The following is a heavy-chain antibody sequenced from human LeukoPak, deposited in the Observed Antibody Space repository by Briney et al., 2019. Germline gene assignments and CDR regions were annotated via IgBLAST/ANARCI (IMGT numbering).Heavy chain of an antibody. CDR2: TSYRSKWYN. J-gene: IGHJ6*02. CDR3: AREREVVGYYDSGGGYYYYGMDV. V-gene: IGHV6-1*01. Sequence: PTLSLTFAISGDSVSINSAAWNWIRQSPSKGLEWLGSTSYRSKWYNDYAVSEKSRITINTNTSKNQFSMQLNSVTPEDTAVYYCAREREVVGYYDSGGGYYYYGMDVWGQGTTVTVSS. D-gene: IGHD3-22*01. CDR1: GDSVSINSAA.